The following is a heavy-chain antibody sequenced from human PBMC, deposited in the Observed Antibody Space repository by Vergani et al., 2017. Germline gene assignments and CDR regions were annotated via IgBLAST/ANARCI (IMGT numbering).Heavy chain of an antibody. Sequence: EVQLVESGGGLVKPGGSLRLSCAASGFTFSSYSMNWVRQAPGKGLEWVSSISSSSTYINYADSVKGRFTISRDNAKNSLYLQMNSLRAEDTAVYYCASARLLPAAHYYFDYWGQGTLVTVPS. V-gene: IGHV3-21*01. J-gene: IGHJ4*02. CDR3: ASARLLPAAHYYFDY. CDR2: ISSSSTYI. D-gene: IGHD2-2*01. CDR1: GFTFSSYS.